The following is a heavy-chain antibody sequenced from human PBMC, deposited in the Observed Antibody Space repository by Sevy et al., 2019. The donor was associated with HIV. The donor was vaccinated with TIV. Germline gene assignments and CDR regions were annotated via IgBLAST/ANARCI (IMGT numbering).Heavy chain of an antibody. CDR3: ARGRRKQWLANYDY. CDR2: ISSSGSTI. D-gene: IGHD6-19*01. CDR1: GFTFSDYY. Sequence: GGSLRLSCAASGFTFSDYYMSWIRQAPGKGLEWVSYISSSGSTIYYADSVKGRFTISRDKAKNSLYLQMNSLRAEDTAVYYCARGRRKQWLANYDYWGQGTLVTVSS. J-gene: IGHJ4*02. V-gene: IGHV3-11*01.